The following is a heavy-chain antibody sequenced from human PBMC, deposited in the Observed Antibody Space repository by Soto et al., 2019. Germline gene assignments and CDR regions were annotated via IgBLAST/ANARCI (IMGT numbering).Heavy chain of an antibody. CDR1: GGTFSSYA. Sequence: SVKVSCKASGGTFSSYAISWVRQAPGQGLEWMGGIIPIFGTANYAQKFQGRVTITADESTSTAYMELSSLRSEDTAVYYCASQSPDCSSTSCYENPPGYSGQGTLVTVSS. CDR2: IIPIFGTA. V-gene: IGHV1-69*13. D-gene: IGHD2-2*01. CDR3: ASQSPDCSSTSCYENPPGY. J-gene: IGHJ4*02.